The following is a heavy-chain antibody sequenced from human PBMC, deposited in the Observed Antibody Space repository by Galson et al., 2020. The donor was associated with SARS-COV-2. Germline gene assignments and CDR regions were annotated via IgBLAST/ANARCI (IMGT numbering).Heavy chain of an antibody. CDR1: GFTFSDYY. D-gene: IGHD2-2*01. CDR2: ISSSGSTI. J-gene: IGHJ6*02. V-gene: IGHV3-11*01. Sequence: NSGGSLRLSCAASGFTFSDYYMSWIRQAPGKGLEWVSYISSSGSTIYYADSVKGRFTISRDNAKNSLYLQMNSLRAEDTAVYYCARDMIVVVPAAIDGADSYYYYGMDVWGQGTTVTVSS. CDR3: ARDMIVVVPAAIDGADSYYYYGMDV.